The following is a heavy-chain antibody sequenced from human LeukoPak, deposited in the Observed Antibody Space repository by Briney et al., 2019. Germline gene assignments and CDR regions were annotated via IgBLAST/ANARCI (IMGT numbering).Heavy chain of an antibody. Sequence: GSSVKVSCKASGGTFSSYAISWVRQAPGQGLEWMGRIIPILGIANYAQKFQGRVTITRDTSASTAYMELSSLRSEDTAVYYCARDLTKTGWLLLRGDYWGQGTLVTVSS. V-gene: IGHV1-69*04. CDR1: GGTFSSYA. J-gene: IGHJ4*02. CDR2: IIPILGIA. CDR3: ARDLTKTGWLLLRGDY. D-gene: IGHD3-22*01.